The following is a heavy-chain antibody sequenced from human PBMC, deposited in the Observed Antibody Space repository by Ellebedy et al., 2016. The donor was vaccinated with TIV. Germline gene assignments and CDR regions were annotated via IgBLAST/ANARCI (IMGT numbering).Heavy chain of an antibody. D-gene: IGHD1/OR15-1a*01. J-gene: IGHJ6*02. V-gene: IGHV3-30*18. CDR2: LSYHGSDK. Sequence: GGSLRLXXGASGFTFNNYDMHWVRQAPGKGLEWVTSLSYHGSDKFYADSVKGRFTISRDNSKNTLYLQMNSLRPEDTAVYYCAKEGTRDDNAMDVWGQGTTVTVSS. CDR1: GFTFNNYD. CDR3: AKEGTRDDNAMDV.